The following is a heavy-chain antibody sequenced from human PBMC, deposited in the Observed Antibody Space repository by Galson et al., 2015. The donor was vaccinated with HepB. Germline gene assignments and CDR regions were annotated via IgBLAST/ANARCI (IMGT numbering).Heavy chain of an antibody. D-gene: IGHD7-27*01. CDR3: ARDLLGMSYYYGMDV. CDR1: GGTFSSYA. J-gene: IGHJ6*02. V-gene: IGHV1-69*04. CDR2: IIPILGIA. Sequence: SVKVSCKASGGTFSSYAISWVRQAPGQGLEWMGRIIPILGIANYAQKFQGRVTITADKSTSTVYMELSSLRSEDTAVYYCARDLLGMSYYYGMDVWGQGTPVTVSS.